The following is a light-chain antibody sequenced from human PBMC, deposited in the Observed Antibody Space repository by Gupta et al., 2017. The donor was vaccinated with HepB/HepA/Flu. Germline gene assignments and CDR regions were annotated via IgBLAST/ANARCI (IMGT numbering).Light chain of an antibody. CDR2: DAS. J-gene: IGKJ4*01. CDR1: ETVNSY. CDR3: QQCCTWPLT. V-gene: IGKV3-11*01. Sequence: IVLTQSPASLSLSPGEGATLHCRHSETVNSYLAWYQQKPGQAPRLLIYDASNRATGVPARFSGSGSGTDFTLTISSLGPEDFAVYYCQQCCTWPLTFGGGTKVEIK.